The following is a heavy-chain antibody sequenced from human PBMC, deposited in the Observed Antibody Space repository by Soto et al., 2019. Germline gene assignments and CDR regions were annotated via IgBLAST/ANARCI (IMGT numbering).Heavy chain of an antibody. V-gene: IGHV4-4*02. D-gene: IGHD6-13*01. CDR1: GGSISSSNW. CDR2: IYHSGST. Sequence: SETLSLTCAVSGGSISSSNWWSWVRQPPGKGLEWIGEIYHSGSTNYNPSLKSRVTISVDKSKNQFSLKLSSVTAADTAVYYCARVRGSGLAAAGISNWFVPWGQGTRVTVAS. J-gene: IGHJ5*02. CDR3: ARVRGSGLAAAGISNWFVP.